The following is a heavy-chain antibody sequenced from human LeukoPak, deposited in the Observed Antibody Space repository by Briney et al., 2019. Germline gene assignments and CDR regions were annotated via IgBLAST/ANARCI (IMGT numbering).Heavy chain of an antibody. J-gene: IGHJ4*02. Sequence: SETLSLTCAVYGGSFSGYYWSWIRQPPGKGLEWIGEINHSGSTNYNPSLKSRVTISVDTSKNQFSLKLSSVTAADTAVYYCARELLPGTYYDYVWGSYRATPFDYWGQGTLVTVSS. CDR3: ARELLPGTYYDYVWGSYRATPFDY. CDR2: INHSGST. V-gene: IGHV4-34*01. D-gene: IGHD3-16*02. CDR1: GGSFSGYY.